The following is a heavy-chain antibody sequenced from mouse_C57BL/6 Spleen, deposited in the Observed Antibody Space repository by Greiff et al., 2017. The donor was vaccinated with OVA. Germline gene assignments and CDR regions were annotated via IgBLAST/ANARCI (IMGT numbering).Heavy chain of an antibody. CDR1: GYTFTSYW. D-gene: IGHD3-3*01. CDR2: IDPSDSGT. CDR3: ARWGQVDYWYFDV. J-gene: IGHJ1*03. V-gene: IGHV1-52*01. Sequence: QVQLKQPGAELVRPGSSVKLSCKASGYTFTSYWMHWVKQRPIQGLEWIGNIDPSDSGTHYNQKFKDKATLTVDKSSSTAYMQLSSLTSEDSAVYYCARWGQVDYWYFDVWGTGTTVTVSS.